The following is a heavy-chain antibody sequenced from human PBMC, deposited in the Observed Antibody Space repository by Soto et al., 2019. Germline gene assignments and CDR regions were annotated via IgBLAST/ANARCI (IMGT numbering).Heavy chain of an antibody. V-gene: IGHV4-59*02. CDR3: ARGAYFFDNDS. D-gene: IGHD3-22*01. Sequence: QVQLQESGPGLVKPSETLSLTCTVSGASVSSYYWTWIRQPPGKGLEWIGYIYASGTTNYNPSLKSRVTISVDTSKNQFSLKVTSVTAADTAVYYCARGAYFFDNDSWGQGTLVTVSS. CDR2: IYASGTT. CDR1: GASVSSYY. J-gene: IGHJ4*02.